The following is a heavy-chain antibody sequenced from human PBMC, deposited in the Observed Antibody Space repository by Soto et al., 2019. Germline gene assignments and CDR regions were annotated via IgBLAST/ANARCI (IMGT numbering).Heavy chain of an antibody. CDR2: IYYSGST. V-gene: IGHV4-59*01. CDR1: GGSISSYY. J-gene: IGHJ4*02. Sequence: SETLSLTCTVSGGSISSYYWSWIRQPPGKGLEWIGYIYYSGSTNYNPSLKSRVTISVDTSKNQFSLKLSSVTAADTAVYYCARDLKGSTCYDYWGQGTQVTVSS. CDR3: ARDLKGSTCYDY. D-gene: IGHD6-13*01.